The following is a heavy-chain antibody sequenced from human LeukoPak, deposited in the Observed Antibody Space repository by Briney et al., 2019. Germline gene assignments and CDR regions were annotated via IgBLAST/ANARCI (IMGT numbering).Heavy chain of an antibody. CDR2: IKNDGSST. CDR1: GVTFSRYW. D-gene: IGHD2-15*01. Sequence: GGSLRLSCAASGVTFSRYWMHWVRQAPGKGLVGVSRIKNDGSSTTYADSVKGRFTISRDNAKNTLYLQMNSLRAEDTAVYYCVREPYCSGGSCYTSGFDCWGQGTLVTVSS. J-gene: IGHJ4*02. CDR3: VREPYCSGGSCYTSGFDC. V-gene: IGHV3-74*01.